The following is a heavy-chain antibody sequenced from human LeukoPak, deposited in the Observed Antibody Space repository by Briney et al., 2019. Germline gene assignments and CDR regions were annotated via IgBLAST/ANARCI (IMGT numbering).Heavy chain of an antibody. D-gene: IGHD2-15*01. CDR1: GFNFNSYA. CDR3: ARDRRYCGGGSCYFDYFFDY. V-gene: IGHV3-30-3*01. J-gene: IGHJ4*02. CDR2: ISYDGSIN. Sequence: GRSLRLSCAASGFNFNSYAVHWVRQAPGKGLEWVAVISYDGSINFYAASVKGRFTISRDNSKNTLYLQMNSLRAEDSALYFCARDRRYCGGGSCYFDYFFDYWGQGTLVTVSS.